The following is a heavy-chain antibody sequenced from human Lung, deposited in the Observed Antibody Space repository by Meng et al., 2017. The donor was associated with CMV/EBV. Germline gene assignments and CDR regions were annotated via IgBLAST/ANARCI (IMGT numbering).Heavy chain of an antibody. CDR2: INWNGDST. CDR1: GFTFDDYG. J-gene: IGHJ4*02. CDR3: ARGGSSSWRQGVFDY. Sequence: GGSXRLSCAASGFTFDDYGVSWVRQVPGKGLEWVSGINWNGDSTGYADSVKGRFTISRDNAKNSLYLQMNSLRAEDTALYHCARGGSSSWRQGVFDYLGQGXLVTVSS. V-gene: IGHV3-20*01. D-gene: IGHD6-13*01.